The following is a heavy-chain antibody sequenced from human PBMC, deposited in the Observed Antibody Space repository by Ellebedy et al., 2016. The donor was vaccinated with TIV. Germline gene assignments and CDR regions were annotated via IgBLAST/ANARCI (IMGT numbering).Heavy chain of an antibody. D-gene: IGHD2-15*01. Sequence: SGPTLVKPTQPLTLTCTFSDFSLSTGRLSVSWIRQPPGKALEWLARIDWDAAKFYSTSLRTRLTISKDSSENQVVLTMTNMDPEDTATYYCARISGGGGFDYWGQGALVTVSS. CDR1: DFSLSTGRLS. CDR2: IDWDAAK. V-gene: IGHV2-70*17. CDR3: ARISGGGGFDY. J-gene: IGHJ4*02.